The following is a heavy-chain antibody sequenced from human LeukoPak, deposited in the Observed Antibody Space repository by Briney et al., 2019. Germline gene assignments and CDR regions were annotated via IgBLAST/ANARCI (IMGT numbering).Heavy chain of an antibody. CDR1: GFTFSSYS. Sequence: GGSLRLSCAASGFTFSSYSMNWVRQAPGKGLEWVSYISSSSSTIYYADSVKGQFTISRDNAKNSLYLQMNSLRAEDTAVYYCARALYYYDSYAFDIWGQGTMVTVSS. D-gene: IGHD3-22*01. J-gene: IGHJ3*02. CDR2: ISSSSSTI. V-gene: IGHV3-48*04. CDR3: ARALYYYDSYAFDI.